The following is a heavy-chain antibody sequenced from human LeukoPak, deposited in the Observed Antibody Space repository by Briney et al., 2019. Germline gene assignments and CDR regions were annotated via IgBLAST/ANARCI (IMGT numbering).Heavy chain of an antibody. CDR1: GFTFSSYS. J-gene: IGHJ6*03. CDR3: ARQSLGYCSGSTCYYFYMAI. CDR2: ISGSRSTI. Sequence: PGGSLRLSCAASGFTFSSYSMNWVRQAPGKGLEWLSYISGSRSTIYYADSVKGRFTISRNNAKNSLYLQMNSLRAEDTAAYYCARQSLGYCSGSTCYYFYMAIWAKGTTVTVSS. D-gene: IGHD2-15*01. V-gene: IGHV3-48*04.